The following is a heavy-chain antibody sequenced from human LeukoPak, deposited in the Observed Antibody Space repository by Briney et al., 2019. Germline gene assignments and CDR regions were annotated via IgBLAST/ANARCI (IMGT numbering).Heavy chain of an antibody. D-gene: IGHD2-2*01. J-gene: IGHJ3*01. V-gene: IGHV3-23*01. CDR3: ARCTASCYANAFDV. Sequence: GGSLRLSCTASGFTFNNNAMSWVRQAPGKGLEWVSAINGGGDATEYTDSVKGRFTISRDNSKNTLYLQMNSLRPEDTAVYYCARCTASCYANAFDVWGQGTSLTVSS. CDR1: GFTFNNNA. CDR2: INGGGDAT.